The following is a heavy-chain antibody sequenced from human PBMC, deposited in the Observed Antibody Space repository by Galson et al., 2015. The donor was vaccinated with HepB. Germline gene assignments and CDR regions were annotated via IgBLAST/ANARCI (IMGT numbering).Heavy chain of an antibody. Sequence: SCKASGYTFTSYYMHWVRQAPGQGLEWMGIINPSGGSTSYAQKFQGRVTMTRDTSTSTVYMELSSLRSEDTAVCYCARESNIGFDYWGQGTLVTVSS. CDR3: ARESNIGFDY. J-gene: IGHJ4*02. CDR1: GYTFTSYY. D-gene: IGHD3-10*01. V-gene: IGHV1-46*01. CDR2: INPSGGST.